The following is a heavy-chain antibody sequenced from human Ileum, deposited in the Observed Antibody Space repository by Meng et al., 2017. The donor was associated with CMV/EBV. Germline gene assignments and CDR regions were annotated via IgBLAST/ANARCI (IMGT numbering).Heavy chain of an antibody. Sequence: GESLKISCAASGFTVSTSCMSWVRQAPGKGLEGVSVIYGDHTIYYANSVKGRFTISRDDSKNTVHLQMATLRTEDTAVYYCARNSPTYCYGRMGSWGQGTLVTVSS. CDR3: ARNSPTYCYGRMGS. D-gene: IGHD5-18*01. CDR1: GFTVSTSC. V-gene: IGHV3-66*02. J-gene: IGHJ5*02. CDR2: IYGDHTI.